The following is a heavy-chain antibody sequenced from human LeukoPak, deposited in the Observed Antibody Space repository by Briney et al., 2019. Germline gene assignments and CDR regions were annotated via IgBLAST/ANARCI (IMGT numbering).Heavy chain of an antibody. CDR3: ARDRVDYGDYSKAFDI. CDR1: GGSISSGGYY. D-gene: IGHD4-17*01. CDR2: IYYSGST. J-gene: IGHJ3*02. V-gene: IGHV4-31*03. Sequence: SETLSLTCTVSGGSISSGGYYWSWIRQHPGKGLEWIGYIYYSGSTYYNPSLKSRVTISVDTSKNQFSLKLSSVTAADTAMYYCARDRVDYGDYSKAFDIWGQGTMVTVSS.